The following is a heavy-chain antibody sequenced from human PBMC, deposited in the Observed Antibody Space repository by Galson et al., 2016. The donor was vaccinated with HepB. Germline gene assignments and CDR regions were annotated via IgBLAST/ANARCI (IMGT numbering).Heavy chain of an antibody. CDR1: GGSINSGEFY. Sequence: QVQLQESGPGLVKPSQTLSLTCTVSGGSINSGEFYWSWIRQPPGKGLEWIGYVYYSGFPYYNPSLKSRVTISLATSKNQFSLKLNSVTAADAAVYYCARATTVTTYWYFDLWGRGTLVTVSS. V-gene: IGHV4-30-4*01. CDR3: ARATTVTTYWYFDL. CDR2: VYYSGFP. J-gene: IGHJ2*01. D-gene: IGHD4-17*01.